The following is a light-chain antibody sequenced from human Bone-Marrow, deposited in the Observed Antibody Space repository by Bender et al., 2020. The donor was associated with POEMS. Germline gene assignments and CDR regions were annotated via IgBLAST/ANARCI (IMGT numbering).Light chain of an antibody. Sequence: QSVLTQPPSVSGAPGQRVTISCTGSSSNTGSGYDINWYQHLPGTAPKLLIYGYNNRPSGVPDRFYGYKSGTSASLAITGLQAEDEGDYYCQSYDNSLGGWVFGGGTKLTVL. CDR2: GYN. V-gene: IGLV1-40*01. CDR1: SSNTGSGYD. CDR3: QSYDNSLGGWV. J-gene: IGLJ3*02.